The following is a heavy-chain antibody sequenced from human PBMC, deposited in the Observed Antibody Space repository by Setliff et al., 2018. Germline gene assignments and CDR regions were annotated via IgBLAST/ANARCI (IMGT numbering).Heavy chain of an antibody. J-gene: IGHJ6*03. D-gene: IGHD6-19*01. CDR2: IHYSGST. V-gene: IGHV4-38-2*01. CDR3: ARAISGWYSAHYYYMDV. CDR1: GFSISSGYY. Sequence: PSETLSLTCAVSGFSISSGYYWGWIRQPPGKGLEWIGRIHYSGSTNYNPSLKSRVTISVDASKNQLSLNLRSVTAADTAVYYCARAISGWYSAHYYYMDVWGKGITVTVSS.